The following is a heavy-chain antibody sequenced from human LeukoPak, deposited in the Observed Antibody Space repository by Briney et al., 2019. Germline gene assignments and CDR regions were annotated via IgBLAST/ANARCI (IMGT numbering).Heavy chain of an antibody. Sequence: SETLSLTCTVSGDSISSYYWGWIRQPPGKGLEWIGYIDYSGSTTYNPSLKSRVNISLDPSKNQYSLRLSSVTAADTAVYYCARVPKDSGYFDYWGQGTLVTVSS. D-gene: IGHD3-10*01. CDR1: GDSISSYY. J-gene: IGHJ4*02. CDR3: ARVPKDSGYFDY. V-gene: IGHV4-59*01. CDR2: IDYSGST.